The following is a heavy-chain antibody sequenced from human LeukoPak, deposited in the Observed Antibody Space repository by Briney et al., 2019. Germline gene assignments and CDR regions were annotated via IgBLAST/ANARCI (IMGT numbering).Heavy chain of an antibody. D-gene: IGHD1-1*01. CDR2: TYYRSRWVY. V-gene: IGHV6-1*01. CDR3: ARESVAERFDC. CDR1: GDSVSSNNAA. J-gene: IGHJ4*02. Sequence: SQTLSLTCAISGDSVSSNNAAWNCIRQSPSRGLEWLGRTYYRSRWVYDYAGSVKGRITVNPDTSKNQFSLQLKSVIPEDTAVYYCARESVAERFDCWSQGSLVTVSS.